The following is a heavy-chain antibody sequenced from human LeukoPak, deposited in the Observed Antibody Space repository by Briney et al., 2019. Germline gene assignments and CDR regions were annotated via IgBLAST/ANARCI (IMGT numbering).Heavy chain of an antibody. CDR2: ISAYNGNS. J-gene: IGHJ4*02. D-gene: IGHD3-22*01. V-gene: IGHV1-18*04. Sequence: GASVKVSCKASGYTFTGYYMHWVRQAPGQGLEWMGWISAYNGNSNYAQKLQGRVTMTTDTSTSTAYMELRSLRSDDTAVYYCARSRSTYYYDSSGYQYFDYWGQGTLVTVSS. CDR1: GYTFTGYY. CDR3: ARSRSTYYYDSSGYQYFDY.